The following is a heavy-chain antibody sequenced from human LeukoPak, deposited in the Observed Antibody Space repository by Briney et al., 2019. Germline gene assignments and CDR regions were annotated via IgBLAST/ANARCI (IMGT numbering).Heavy chain of an antibody. CDR3: AKGVIVATIIDY. CDR2: ISYDGSNK. D-gene: IGHD5-12*01. J-gene: IGHJ4*02. CDR1: GFTFSSYG. V-gene: IGHV3-30*18. Sequence: GGSLRLSCAASGFTFSSYGMHWVRQAPGKGLEWVAVISYDGSNKYYADSVKGRFTISRDNSKNTLYLQMNSLRAEDTAVYYCAKGVIVATIIDYWGQGTLVTVSS.